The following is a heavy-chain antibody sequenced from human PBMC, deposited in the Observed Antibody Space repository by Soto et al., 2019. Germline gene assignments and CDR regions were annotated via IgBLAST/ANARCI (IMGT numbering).Heavy chain of an antibody. J-gene: IGHJ5*02. CDR3: ARVSNPTGWFDP. CDR1: GGSISSGGYS. CDR2: IYHSGST. Sequence: SETLSLTCAVSGGSISSGGYSWSWIRQPPGKGLEWIGYIYHSGSTYYNPSLKSRVTISVDRSKNQFSLKLSSVTAADTAVYYCARVSNPTGWFDPWGQGTLVTVSS. D-gene: IGHD4-4*01. V-gene: IGHV4-30-2*01.